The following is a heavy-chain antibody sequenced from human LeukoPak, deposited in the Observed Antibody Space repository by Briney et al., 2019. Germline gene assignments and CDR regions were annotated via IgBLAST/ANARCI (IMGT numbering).Heavy chain of an antibody. CDR3: ARIEFGMVRGVSDI. CDR2: ISGSGGST. CDR1: GFTFSSYA. V-gene: IGHV3-23*01. D-gene: IGHD3-10*01. Sequence: PGGSLRLSCAASGFTFSSYAMSWVRQAPGKGLEWVSAISGSGGSTYYADSVKGRFTISRDNAKNSLYLQMNSLRAEDTAVYYCARIEFGMVRGVSDIWGQGTMVIVSS. J-gene: IGHJ3*02.